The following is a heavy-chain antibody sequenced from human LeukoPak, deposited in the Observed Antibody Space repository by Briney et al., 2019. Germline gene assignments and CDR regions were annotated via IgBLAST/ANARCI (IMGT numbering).Heavy chain of an antibody. D-gene: IGHD5-12*01. Sequence: GGSLRLSCAASGFTFSSYDMHWVRQAPGKGLEWVAFIHYDGSNKYYADSVKGRFTISRDNSKNTLYLQMKSLRAEDTAVYYCAKGGGYEAQYYYYYLDVWGKGTTVTISS. CDR3: AKGGGYEAQYYYYYLDV. CDR1: GFTFSSYD. CDR2: IHYDGSNK. V-gene: IGHV3-30*02. J-gene: IGHJ6*03.